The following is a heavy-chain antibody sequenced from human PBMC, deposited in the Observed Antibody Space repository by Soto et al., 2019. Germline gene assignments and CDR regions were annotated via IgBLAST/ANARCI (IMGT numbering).Heavy chain of an antibody. V-gene: IGHV1-24*01. CDR2: FDPEDGET. CDR1: GYTLTELS. CDR3: ATSGIAVAAAPYNWFDP. D-gene: IGHD6-19*01. Sequence: QVQLVQSGAEVKKPGASVKVSCKVSGYTLTELSMHWVRQAPGKGLEWMGGFDPEDGETIYAQKFQGRVTMTEDTSTDTDYMELSSLRSEDTAVYYCATSGIAVAAAPYNWFDPWGQGTLVTVSS. J-gene: IGHJ5*02.